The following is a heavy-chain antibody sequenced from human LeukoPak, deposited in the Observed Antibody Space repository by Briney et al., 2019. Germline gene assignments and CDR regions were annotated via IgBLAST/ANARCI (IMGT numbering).Heavy chain of an antibody. Sequence: GGSLRLSCAASGFTFSSYTMHWARQAPGKGLEWVAVLWSDGRTEYYADSVKGRFTVSRDNVKNTLYLQMNTLRAEDTAVYYCARRFLTGSGGNWFDPWGQGTLVTVSS. D-gene: IGHD3-10*01. V-gene: IGHV3-33*01. J-gene: IGHJ5*02. CDR2: LWSDGRTE. CDR1: GFTFSSYT. CDR3: ARRFLTGSGGNWFDP.